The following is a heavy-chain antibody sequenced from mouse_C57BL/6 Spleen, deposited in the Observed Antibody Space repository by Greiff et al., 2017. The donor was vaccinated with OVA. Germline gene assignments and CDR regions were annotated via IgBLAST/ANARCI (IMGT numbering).Heavy chain of an antibody. J-gene: IGHJ3*01. D-gene: IGHD1-1*01. CDR1: GYTFTSYG. CDR3: ARIITTVVEGAWFAY. CDR2: IYPRSGNT. Sequence: QVQLQQSGAELARPGASVKLSCKASGYTFTSYGISWVKQRTGQGLEWIGEIYPRSGNTYYNEKFKGKATLTADKSSSTAYMELRSLTSEDSAVYFCARIITTVVEGAWFAYWGQVTLVTVSA. V-gene: IGHV1-81*01.